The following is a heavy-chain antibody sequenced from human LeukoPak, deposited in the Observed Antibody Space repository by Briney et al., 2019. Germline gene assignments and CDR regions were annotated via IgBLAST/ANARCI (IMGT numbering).Heavy chain of an antibody. J-gene: IGHJ4*02. Sequence: TSQTLSLTCTVSGGSISSGDYYWSWIRQPAGKGLEWIGRIYTSGNVNYNPSLSSRVTISVDTSKNQFSLKLSSVTAADTAVYYCARDIGRGSEGDWGQGTLVTVSS. CDR3: ARDIGRGSEGD. V-gene: IGHV4-61*02. CDR1: GGSISSGDYY. CDR2: IYTSGNV. D-gene: IGHD2-15*01.